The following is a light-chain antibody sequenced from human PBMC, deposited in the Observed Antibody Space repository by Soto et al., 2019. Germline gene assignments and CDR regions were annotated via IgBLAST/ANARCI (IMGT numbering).Light chain of an antibody. V-gene: IGKV1-6*01. CDR2: AAS. J-gene: IGKJ1*01. Sequence: AIQMTQSPSSLSASVGDRVTITCRASQGIRNDLGWYQQKPGKAPKLLIYAASSLQSGVPSRFGGSGSGTDFTVTISSLQPEDFATYYCLQDYNYPLTFGQGTKVEIK. CDR1: QGIRND. CDR3: LQDYNYPLT.